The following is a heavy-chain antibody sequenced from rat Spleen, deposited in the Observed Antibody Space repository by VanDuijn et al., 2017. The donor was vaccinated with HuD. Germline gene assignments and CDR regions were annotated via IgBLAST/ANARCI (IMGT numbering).Heavy chain of an antibody. CDR2: ITNTGGTT. J-gene: IGHJ2*01. D-gene: IGHD3-2*01. V-gene: IGHV5S14*01. CDR1: GFTFSNYG. CDR3: TSSAGH. Sequence: EVQLVESGGGLVQPGRSMKLSCAASGFTFSNYGMAWVRQTPTKGLEWVASITNTGGTTYYGDSVKGRFTISRDSAKSTLYLQMNSLRSEDTATYYCTSSAGHWGQGVMVTVSS.